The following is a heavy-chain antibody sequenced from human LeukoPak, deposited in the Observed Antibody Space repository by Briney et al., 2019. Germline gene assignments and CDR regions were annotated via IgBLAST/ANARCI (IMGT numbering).Heavy chain of an antibody. CDR1: GFTVSSNY. V-gene: IGHV3-66*01. CDR2: IYSGGST. Sequence: QPGGSLRLSCAASGFTVSSNYMGWVRQAPGKGLEWVSVIYSGGSTYYADSVKGRFTISRDNSKNTLYLQMNSLRAEDTAVYYCARERRIRGVMTGYWGQGTLVTVSS. CDR3: ARERRIRGVMTGY. J-gene: IGHJ4*02. D-gene: IGHD3-10*01.